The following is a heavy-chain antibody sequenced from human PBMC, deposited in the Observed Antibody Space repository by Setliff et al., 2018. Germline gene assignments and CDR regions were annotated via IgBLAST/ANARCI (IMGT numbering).Heavy chain of an antibody. CDR2: IYYSGGT. J-gene: IGHJ6*02. D-gene: IGHD3-10*01. CDR1: GYSISSGYY. CDR3: ARVPSYGSGSYYYYYYGMDV. Sequence: SETLSLTCAVSGYSISSGYYSGWIRQPPGKGLEWIGSIYYSGGTYYKPSLKSRVTISVDTSKNQFSLKLRSVTAAATAVYYCARVPSYGSGSYYYYYYGMDVWGQGTTVTVSS. V-gene: IGHV4-38-2*01.